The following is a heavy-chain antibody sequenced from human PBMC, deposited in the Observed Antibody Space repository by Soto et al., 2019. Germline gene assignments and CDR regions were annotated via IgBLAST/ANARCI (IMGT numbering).Heavy chain of an antibody. Sequence: ASVKVSCKASGGTFSSYAISWVRQAPGQGLEWMGGIIPIFGTANYAQKFQGRVTITADESTSTAYMELSSLRSEDTAVYYCARGRGIAARPWYYYYGMDVWGQGIKGTGS. CDR1: GGTFSSYA. J-gene: IGHJ6*02. V-gene: IGHV1-69*13. CDR3: ARGRGIAARPWYYYYGMDV. D-gene: IGHD6-6*01. CDR2: IIPIFGTA.